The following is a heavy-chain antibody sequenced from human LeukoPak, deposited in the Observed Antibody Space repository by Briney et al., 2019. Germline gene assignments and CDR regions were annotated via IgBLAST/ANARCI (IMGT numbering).Heavy chain of an antibody. CDR2: IYYSGST. Sequence: SETLSLTCTVSGGSISSSSYYWGWIRQPPGKGLEWIGSIYYSGSTYYNPSLKSRVTISVDTSKNQFSLKLSSVTAADTAVYYCARDPYGSGSYYDWFDPWGQGTLVTVSS. V-gene: IGHV4-39*02. CDR3: ARDPYGSGSYYDWFDP. J-gene: IGHJ5*02. CDR1: GGSISSSSYY. D-gene: IGHD3-10*01.